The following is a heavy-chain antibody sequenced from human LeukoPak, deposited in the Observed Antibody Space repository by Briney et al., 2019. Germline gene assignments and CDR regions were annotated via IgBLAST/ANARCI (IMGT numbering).Heavy chain of an antibody. Sequence: ASVKVSCKASGYTFTSYAMNWVRQAPGQGLEWMGWVNTNTGNPTYAQGFTGRFVFSLDTSVSTAYLQISSLKAEDTAVYYCARGVGNDNPYYDFWSGYYKGEYYYYYYYMDVWGKGTTVTVSS. CDR3: ARGVGNDNPYYDFWSGYYKGEYYYYYYYMDV. CDR1: GYTFTSYA. J-gene: IGHJ6*03. CDR2: VNTNTGNP. D-gene: IGHD3-3*01. V-gene: IGHV7-4-1*02.